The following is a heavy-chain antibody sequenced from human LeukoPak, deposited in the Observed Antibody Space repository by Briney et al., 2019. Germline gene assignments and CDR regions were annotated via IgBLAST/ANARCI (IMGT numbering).Heavy chain of an antibody. V-gene: IGHV4-38-2*01. Sequence: PSETLSLTCAVSGYSISSDYYWGWIRQPPRKGLEWIGRIYHSRSTYYNPSLKSRVTISVDTSKNQFPLKLSSVTAADTAVYYCARVRDDIVVVPAAPPGGGGRYYFDYWGQGTLVTVSS. CDR2: IYHSRST. D-gene: IGHD2-2*01. J-gene: IGHJ4*02. CDR3: ARVRDDIVVVPAAPPGGGGRYYFDY. CDR1: GYSISSDYY.